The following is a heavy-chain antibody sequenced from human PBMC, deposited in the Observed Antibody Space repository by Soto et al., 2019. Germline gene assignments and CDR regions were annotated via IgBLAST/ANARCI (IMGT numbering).Heavy chain of an antibody. V-gene: IGHV4-34*01. J-gene: IGHJ4*02. CDR2: INHSGST. Sequence: QVQLQQWGAGLLKPSETLSLTCAVYGGSFSGYYWSWIRQPPGKGLEWIGEINHSGSTNYNPSLKSRVTISVDTSKNQFSLKLSSVTAADTAVYYCARIWGSGYDFWTENFDYWGQGTLVTVSS. D-gene: IGHD5-12*01. CDR3: ARIWGSGYDFWTENFDY. CDR1: GGSFSGYY.